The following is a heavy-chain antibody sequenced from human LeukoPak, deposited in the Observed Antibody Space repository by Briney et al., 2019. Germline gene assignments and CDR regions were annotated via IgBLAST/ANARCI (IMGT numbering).Heavy chain of an antibody. CDR3: ARDRLGDTTVLHPHYYYYMDV. V-gene: IGHV1-69*05. CDR1: GGTFSSYA. D-gene: IGHD3-16*01. Sequence: ASVKVSCKTSGGTFSSYAISWVRQAPGQGLEWMGGIIPIFGTANYAQKFQGRVTITTDESTSTAYMELSSLRSEDTAVYYCARDRLGDTTVLHPHYYYYMDVWGKGTTVTVSS. J-gene: IGHJ6*03. CDR2: IIPIFGTA.